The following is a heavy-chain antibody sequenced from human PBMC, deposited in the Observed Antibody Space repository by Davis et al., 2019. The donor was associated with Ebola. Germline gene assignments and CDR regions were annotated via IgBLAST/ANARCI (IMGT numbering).Heavy chain of an antibody. CDR2: FSNTGTT. CDR1: HYDVGTNF. V-gene: IGHV3-53*01. D-gene: IGHD4-11*01. J-gene: IGHJ4*02. Sequence: PGGSLRLSCLASHYDVGTNFLSWVRQAPGTGLEWISLFSNTGTTYYIESVRGRFTISRDISKNTFYLQMHTLRAEDTAVYYGPVGHYSSPNGWGQGGLVTVSS. CDR3: PVGHYSSPNG.